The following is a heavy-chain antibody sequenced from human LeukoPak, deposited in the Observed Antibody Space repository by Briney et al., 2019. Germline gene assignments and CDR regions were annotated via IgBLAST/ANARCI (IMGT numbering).Heavy chain of an antibody. CDR3: ARARPYYEGPPDY. V-gene: IGHV1-18*01. J-gene: IGHJ4*02. D-gene: IGHD3-22*01. CDR1: GYTFTKYG. Sequence: ASVKVSCKASGYTFTKYGISWVRQAPGQGLEWMGWIGTSSGNTNYAQKLQGRVTMTTDTSTTTAYMELRSLRSDDTAVYYCARARPYYEGPPDYWGQGTLVTVFS. CDR2: IGTSSGNT.